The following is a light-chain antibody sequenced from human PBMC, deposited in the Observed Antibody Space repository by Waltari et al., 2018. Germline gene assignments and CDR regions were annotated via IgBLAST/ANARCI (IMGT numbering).Light chain of an antibody. CDR1: QTLLYSSNNKNY. Sequence: DIVMTQSPDSLAVSLGERATINCKSSQTLLYSSNNKNYLAWYQQKPGQPPKLLIYWASARESGVPDRFSGSGSGTDFTLTISRLEPEDFAVYYCQHYGSSLYTFGQGTKLELK. CDR2: WAS. CDR3: QHYGSSLYT. V-gene: IGKV4-1*01. J-gene: IGKJ2*01.